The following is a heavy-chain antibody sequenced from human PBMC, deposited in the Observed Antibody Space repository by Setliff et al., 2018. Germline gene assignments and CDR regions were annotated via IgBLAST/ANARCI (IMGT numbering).Heavy chain of an antibody. CDR3: ARMGDYDPYYFDF. Sequence: PGGSLRLSCAASGFTFSSYSMNWVRQAPGKGLEWVSSISSSSSYIYYADSVKGRFTISRDNAKNSLYLQMNSLRAEDTAVYYCARMGDYDPYYFDFWGQGTLVTVSS. V-gene: IGHV3-21*01. D-gene: IGHD4-17*01. CDR2: ISSSSSYI. CDR1: GFTFSSYS. J-gene: IGHJ4*02.